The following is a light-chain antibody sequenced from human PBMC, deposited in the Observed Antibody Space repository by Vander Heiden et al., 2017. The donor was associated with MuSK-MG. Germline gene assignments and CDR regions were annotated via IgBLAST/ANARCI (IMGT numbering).Light chain of an antibody. CDR2: EDN. J-gene: IGLJ2*01. CDR1: RGSLASNY. CDR3: QSYDSSNVV. Sequence: NFMLTQPHSVSESPGKTVTISCTRSRGSLASNYVQWYQQAPGSSPTTVIYEDNQRPSGVPDRVSGSIDSSSNSASLTISGLKTEDEADYYCQSYDSSNVVFGGGTKLTVL. V-gene: IGLV6-57*01.